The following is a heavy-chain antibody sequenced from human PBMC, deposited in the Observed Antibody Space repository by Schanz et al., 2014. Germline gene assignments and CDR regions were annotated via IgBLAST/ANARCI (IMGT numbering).Heavy chain of an antibody. CDR1: GFTFSGYA. CDR2: ISGSGAST. J-gene: IGHJ4*02. D-gene: IGHD3-10*01. Sequence: EVQLLESGGGLVQPGGSLRISCAASGFTFSGYAMSWVRQASGKGLEWVSAISGSGASTYYADSVKGRFTISRDNSKNTLYLQMNSLRAEDTAVYYCAKDQGSYGSGSYSYFDYWGQGTLATVSS. CDR3: AKDQGSYGSGSYSYFDY. V-gene: IGHV3-23*01.